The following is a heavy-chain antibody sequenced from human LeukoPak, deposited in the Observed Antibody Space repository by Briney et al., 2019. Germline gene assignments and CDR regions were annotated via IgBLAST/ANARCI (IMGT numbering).Heavy chain of an antibody. CDR3: ARDGAARDVDY. CDR1: GGTFSSYG. D-gene: IGHD6-6*01. Sequence: SCKASGGTFSSYGMHWVRQAPGKGLEWVAVIWYDGSNKYYADSVKGRFTISRDNSKNTLYLQMNSLRAEDTAVYYCARDGAARDVDYWGQGTLVTVSS. CDR2: IWYDGSNK. J-gene: IGHJ4*02. V-gene: IGHV3-33*01.